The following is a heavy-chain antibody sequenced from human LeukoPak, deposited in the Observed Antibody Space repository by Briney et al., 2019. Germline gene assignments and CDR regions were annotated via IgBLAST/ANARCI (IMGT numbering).Heavy chain of an antibody. D-gene: IGHD5-18*01. V-gene: IGHV4-61*02. CDR2: IYTSGST. CDR3: ARLIQLWVLDY. CDR1: GGSISSGSYY. Sequence: SQTLSLTCTVSGGSISSGSYYWSWIRQPAGKGLEWIGRIYTSGSTNYNPSLKSRVTISVDTSKNQFSLKLSSVTAADTAVYYCARLIQLWVLDYWGQGTLVTVS. J-gene: IGHJ4*02.